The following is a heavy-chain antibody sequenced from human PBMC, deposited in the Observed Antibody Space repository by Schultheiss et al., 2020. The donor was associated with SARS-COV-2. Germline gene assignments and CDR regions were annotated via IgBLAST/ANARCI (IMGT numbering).Heavy chain of an antibody. CDR3: ARDSYDFWSGYEGGMDV. D-gene: IGHD3-3*01. CDR1: GFTVSSNY. CDR2: IYSGGST. J-gene: IGHJ6*02. V-gene: IGHV3-53*01. Sequence: GGSLRLSCAASGFTVSSNYMSWVRQAPGKGLEWVSVIYSGGSTYYADSVKGRFTISRDNSKNTLYLQMNSLRAEDTAVYYCARDSYDFWSGYEGGMDVWGQGTTVTVSS.